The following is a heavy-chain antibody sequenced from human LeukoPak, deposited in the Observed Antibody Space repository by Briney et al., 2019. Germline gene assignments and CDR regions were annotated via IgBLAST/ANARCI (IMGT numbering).Heavy chain of an antibody. J-gene: IGHJ3*02. V-gene: IGHV1-2*02. Sequence: GASVKVSCKASGYTSTGYYMHWVRQAPVQGLEWMGWINPNSGGTNYAQKFQGRVTMTRDTSISTAYMELSRLRSDDTAVYYCARFTGTFAFDIWGQGTMVTVSS. CDR1: GYTSTGYY. CDR2: INPNSGGT. CDR3: ARFTGTFAFDI. D-gene: IGHD1-7*01.